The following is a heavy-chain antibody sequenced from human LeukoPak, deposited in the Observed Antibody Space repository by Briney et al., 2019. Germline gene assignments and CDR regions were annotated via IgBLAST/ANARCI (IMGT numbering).Heavy chain of an antibody. Sequence: GSLRLSCAASGFTFSSYSMNWVRQAPGKGLEWVSYISSSSNTIYYADSVKGRFTISRDNAKNSLYLQMNSLRDEDTALYYCVTDTSMGGLFDYWGQGTLVTVSS. CDR2: ISSSSNTI. J-gene: IGHJ4*02. CDR1: GFTFSSYS. V-gene: IGHV3-48*02. CDR3: VTDTSMGGLFDY. D-gene: IGHD5-18*01.